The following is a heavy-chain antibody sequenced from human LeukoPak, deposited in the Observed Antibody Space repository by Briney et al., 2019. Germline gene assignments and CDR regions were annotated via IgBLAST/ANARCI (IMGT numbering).Heavy chain of an antibody. V-gene: IGHV3-21*01. CDR1: GFTFSSYS. CDR2: ISSSSSYI. Sequence: GGSLRLSCAASGFTFSSYSMNWVRQAPGKGLEWVSSISSSSSYIYYADSVKGRFTISRDNAKNSLYLQMNSLRAEDTAVYYCARALYGGYGHFDYWGRGTLVTVSS. CDR3: ARALYGGYGHFDY. J-gene: IGHJ4*02. D-gene: IGHD5-12*01.